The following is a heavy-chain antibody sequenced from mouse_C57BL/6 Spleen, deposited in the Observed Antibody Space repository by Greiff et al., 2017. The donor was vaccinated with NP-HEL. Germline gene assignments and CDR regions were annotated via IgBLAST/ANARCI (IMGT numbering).Heavy chain of an antibody. V-gene: IGHV1-80*01. J-gene: IGHJ2*01. D-gene: IGHD2-2*01. CDR1: GYAFSSYW. CDR3: ARSTGYDGKNYFDY. CDR2: IYPGDGDT. Sequence: VQRVESGAELVKPGASVKISCKASGYAFSSYWMNWVKQRPGKGLEWIGQIYPGDGDTNYNGKFKGKATLTADKSSSTAYMQLSSLTSEDSAVYFCARSTGYDGKNYFDYWGQGTTLTVSS.